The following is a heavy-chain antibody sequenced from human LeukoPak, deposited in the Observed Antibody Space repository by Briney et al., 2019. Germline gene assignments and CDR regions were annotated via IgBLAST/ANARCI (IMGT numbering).Heavy chain of an antibody. J-gene: IGHJ1*01. V-gene: IGHV3-48*02. CDR3: ARDPPSFQY. CDR2: ISNSGSMI. Sequence: GGSLRLSCAVSGLTFSSYNMNWVRQAPGKGLEWVSYISNSGSMIYYADSVKGRFTLSRDNAKNSLYLQMNSLRDEDTAVYYCARDPPSFQYWGQGTLVTVSS. CDR1: GLTFSSYN.